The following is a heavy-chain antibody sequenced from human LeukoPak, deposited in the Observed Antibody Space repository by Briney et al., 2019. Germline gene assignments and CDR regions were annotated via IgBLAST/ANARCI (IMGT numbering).Heavy chain of an antibody. CDR2: VNTNTGNP. Sequence: ASVKVSCKPSGYTFTDYAINWVRQAPGQGLEYMGWVNTNTGNPTYAQGFTGRFVFSSDSSVSTAYLQITSLKADDSAIYFCASCKDSSGYLAYWGQGTLVTVSS. CDR1: GYTFTDYA. CDR3: ASCKDSSGYLAY. V-gene: IGHV7-4-1*02. D-gene: IGHD3-22*01. J-gene: IGHJ4*02.